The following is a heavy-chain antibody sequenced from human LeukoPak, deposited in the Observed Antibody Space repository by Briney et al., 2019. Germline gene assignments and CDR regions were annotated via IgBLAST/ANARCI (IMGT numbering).Heavy chain of an antibody. CDR1: GGSISSGGYY. CDR3: ARRMTTAGYFDY. J-gene: IGHJ4*02. CDR2: IYYSGST. D-gene: IGHD6-13*01. V-gene: IGHV4-31*03. Sequence: SSETLSLTCTVSGGSISSGGYYWSWIRQPPGKGLEWIGYIYYSGSTYYNPSLESRVTISRDTSKNQFSLKLSSVAAADTALYYCARRMTTAGYFDYWGQGTLVTVSS.